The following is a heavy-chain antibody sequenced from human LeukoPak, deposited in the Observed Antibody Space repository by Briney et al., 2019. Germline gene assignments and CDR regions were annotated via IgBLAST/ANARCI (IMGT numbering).Heavy chain of an antibody. CDR3: AKAPFSAVAGNFDY. J-gene: IGHJ4*02. Sequence: GGSLRLSCAASEFTFSSYAMSWVRQAPGKGLEWVSAISGSGGSTYYADSMKGRFTISRDNSKNTLYLQMNSLRAEDTAVYYCAKAPFSAVAGNFDYWGQGTLVTVSS. V-gene: IGHV3-23*01. D-gene: IGHD6-19*01. CDR1: EFTFSSYA. CDR2: ISGSGGST.